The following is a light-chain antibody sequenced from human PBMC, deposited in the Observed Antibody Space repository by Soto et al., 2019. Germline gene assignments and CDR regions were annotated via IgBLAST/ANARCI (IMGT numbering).Light chain of an antibody. CDR3: QQRTNWPPSIT. CDR2: DAS. V-gene: IGKV3-11*01. J-gene: IGKJ5*01. Sequence: EIVLTQSPGTLSLSPGERATLSCRASQSVGSYLAWYQQRPGQAPRLLIYDASTRATGVPARFSGSGSGTDFTLTISSLEPEDFAVYYCQQRTNWPPSITFGQGTRLEI. CDR1: QSVGSY.